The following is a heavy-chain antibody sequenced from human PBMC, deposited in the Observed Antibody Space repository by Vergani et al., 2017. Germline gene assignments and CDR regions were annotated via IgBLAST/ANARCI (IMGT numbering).Heavy chain of an antibody. D-gene: IGHD3-10*01. CDR2: IRSKAYGQAT. V-gene: IGHV3-15*01. Sequence: EVQLVESGGGLVKPGGSLRLSCGGFGFTFNNAWMNWVRQAPGKGLEWVGRIRSKAYGQATIYAASVKGRFTISRDDSKSIAYLQMNNLQTEDTAMYYCVRDQVTMLRGSDALDIWGQGTMVTVSS. CDR1: GFTFNNAW. CDR3: VRDQVTMLRGSDALDI. J-gene: IGHJ3*02.